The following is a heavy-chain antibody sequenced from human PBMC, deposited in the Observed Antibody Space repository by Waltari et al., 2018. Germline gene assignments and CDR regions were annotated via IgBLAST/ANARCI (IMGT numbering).Heavy chain of an antibody. J-gene: IGHJ4*02. CDR3: AKGFWGGYDM. V-gene: IGHV3-23*04. CDR2: ISGSGGRT. D-gene: IGHD5-12*01. CDR1: GFTFNTYA. Sequence: EVQLAESGGGLVQPGGSLRLSCAASGFTFNTYAMAWLRQAPGKGLEWVSSISGSGGRTYYSDSSMGRFTISRDNPNNTLYLQMSTLRVDDTAVYYCAKGFWGGYDMWGQGTLVTVSS.